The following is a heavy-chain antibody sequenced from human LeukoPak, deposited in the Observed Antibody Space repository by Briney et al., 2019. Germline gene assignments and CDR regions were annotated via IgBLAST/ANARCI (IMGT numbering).Heavy chain of an antibody. CDR1: GFTFSSYG. V-gene: IGHV3-30*03. J-gene: IGHJ6*02. D-gene: IGHD3-22*01. CDR2: ISYDGSNK. Sequence: GGSLRLSCAASGFTFSSYGMHWVRQAPGKGLEWVAVISYDGSNKYYADSVKGRFTISRDNSKNTLYLQMNSLRAEDTAVYYCARADYYDSGGYPPGYYYYGMDVWGQGTTVTVSS. CDR3: ARADYYDSGGYPPGYYYYGMDV.